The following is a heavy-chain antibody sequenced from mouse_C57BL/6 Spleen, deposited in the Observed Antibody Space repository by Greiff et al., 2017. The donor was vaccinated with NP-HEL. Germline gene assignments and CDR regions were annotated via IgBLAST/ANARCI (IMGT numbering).Heavy chain of an antibody. CDR3: ARDRALYDGYYVWFAY. D-gene: IGHD2-3*01. CDR2: ISDGGSYT. J-gene: IGHJ3*01. V-gene: IGHV5-4*01. CDR1: GFTFSSYA. Sequence: DVHLVESGGGLVKPGGSLKLSCAASGFTFSSYAMSWVRQTPDKRLEWVATISDGGSYTYYPDNVKGRFTISRDNAKNNLYLQMSHLKSEDTAMYYCARDRALYDGYYVWFAYWGQGTLVTVSA.